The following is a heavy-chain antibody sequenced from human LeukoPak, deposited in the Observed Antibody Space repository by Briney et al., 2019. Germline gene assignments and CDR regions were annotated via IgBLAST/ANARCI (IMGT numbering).Heavy chain of an antibody. CDR3: AKAQGDYYDSSGFSFPGDY. V-gene: IGHV3-30-3*01. Sequence: PGGSLRLSCAASGFTFSSYAMHWVRQAPGKGLEWVAVISYDGSNKYYADSVKGRFTISRDNSKNTLYLQMSSLRAEDTAVYYCAKAQGDYYDSSGFSFPGDYWGQGTLVTVSS. CDR1: GFTFSSYA. D-gene: IGHD3-22*01. J-gene: IGHJ4*02. CDR2: ISYDGSNK.